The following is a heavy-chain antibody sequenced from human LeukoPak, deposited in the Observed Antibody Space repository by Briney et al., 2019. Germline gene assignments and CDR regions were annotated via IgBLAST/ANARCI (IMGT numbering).Heavy chain of an antibody. CDR2: INSDGSST. J-gene: IGHJ4*02. Sequence: GGSLRLSCAASGLTLSSYWMHWVRQAPGKGLVWVSRINSDGSSTRYADSVKGRFTISRDNAKDTLYLQMNSLRAEDTAVYYCAELTSMVEQYWGQGTLVTVSS. D-gene: IGHD3-10*01. CDR1: GLTLSSYW. CDR3: AELTSMVEQY. V-gene: IGHV3-74*01.